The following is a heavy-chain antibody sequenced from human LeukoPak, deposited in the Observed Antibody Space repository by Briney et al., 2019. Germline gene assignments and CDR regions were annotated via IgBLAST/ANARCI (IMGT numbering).Heavy chain of an antibody. J-gene: IGHJ4*02. Sequence: SVKVSCKASGGTFSSYAISWVRQAPGRGLEWMGGIIPIFGTANYAQKFQGRVTITADESTSTAYMELSSLRSEDTAVYYCTYGYCSGGSCYSRTDYWGQGTLVTVSS. D-gene: IGHD2-15*01. CDR2: IIPIFGTA. V-gene: IGHV1-69*01. CDR3: TYGYCSGGSCYSRTDY. CDR1: GGTFSSYA.